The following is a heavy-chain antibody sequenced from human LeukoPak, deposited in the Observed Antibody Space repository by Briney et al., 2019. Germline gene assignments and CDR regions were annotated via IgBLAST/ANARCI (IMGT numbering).Heavy chain of an antibody. CDR3: ARVRGWLQNYYYYYMDV. CDR1: GGSISSSSYY. Sequence: SETLSLTCTVSGGSISSSSYYWGWIRQPPGKGLEWIGEINHSGSTNYNPSLKSRVTISVDTSKNQFSLKLSSVTAADTAVYYCARVRGWLQNYYYYYMDVWGKGTTVTVSS. D-gene: IGHD5-24*01. CDR2: INHSGST. J-gene: IGHJ6*03. V-gene: IGHV4-39*07.